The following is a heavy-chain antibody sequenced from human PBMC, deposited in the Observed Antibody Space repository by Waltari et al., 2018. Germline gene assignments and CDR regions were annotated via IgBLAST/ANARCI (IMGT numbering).Heavy chain of an antibody. V-gene: IGHV4-38-2*01. Sequence: QVQLQESGPGLVKPSETLSLTCAVSGYSISSGYYWGWIRQPPGKGLEWIGSIYHSGSTYDNPSLKSRVTISVDTSKNQFSLKLSSVTAADTAVYYCARHVFGGVIASWGQGTLVTVSS. CDR1: GYSISSGYY. J-gene: IGHJ4*02. D-gene: IGHD3-16*02. CDR2: IYHSGST. CDR3: ARHVFGGVIAS.